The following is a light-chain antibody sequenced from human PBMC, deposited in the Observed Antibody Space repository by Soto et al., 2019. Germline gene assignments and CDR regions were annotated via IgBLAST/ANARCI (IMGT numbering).Light chain of an antibody. J-gene: IGLJ1*01. V-gene: IGLV2-14*01. CDR2: QVT. CDR1: SSDLAIYNY. CDR3: SSYAGSDRFV. Sequence: QSVLTQPASVSGSPGQSITISCTGTSSDLAIYNYVSWYQQQPGKAPKLMIYQVTNRPSGVSNRFSGSRSGNTASLTISGLQAEDEADYYCSSYAGSDRFVFGTGTKVTV.